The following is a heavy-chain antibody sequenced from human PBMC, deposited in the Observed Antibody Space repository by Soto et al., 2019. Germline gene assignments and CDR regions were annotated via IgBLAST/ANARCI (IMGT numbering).Heavy chain of an antibody. J-gene: IGHJ4*02. CDR2: VNGDGSST. Sequence: EVQLVESGGGLVQPGGSLRLSCAASGFTFSSYWMHWVRQAPGKGLVWVSRVNGDGSSTRYADSVKGRFTISRDKAKNTLXLXTXXXXXXXPAVYXCXXGGPXSSSDVDYGGQGTLVTVSS. CDR3: XXGGPXSSSDVDY. CDR1: GFTFSSYW. D-gene: IGHD6-6*01. V-gene: IGHV3-74*01.